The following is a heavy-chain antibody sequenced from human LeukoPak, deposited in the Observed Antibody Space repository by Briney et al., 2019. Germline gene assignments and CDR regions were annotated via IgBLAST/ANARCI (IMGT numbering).Heavy chain of an antibody. Sequence: SETLSLTCTVSGASINNYYWSWIRQPPGRGLEWIGYIYYSGSTKYNPSLKSRVTISVDTSKSQFSLKLSSVTAADTAIYYCARDRGSGDYDFDDWGQGTLVTVSS. J-gene: IGHJ4*02. CDR3: ARDRGSGDYDFDD. CDR2: IYYSGST. D-gene: IGHD4-17*01. V-gene: IGHV4-59*01. CDR1: GASINNYY.